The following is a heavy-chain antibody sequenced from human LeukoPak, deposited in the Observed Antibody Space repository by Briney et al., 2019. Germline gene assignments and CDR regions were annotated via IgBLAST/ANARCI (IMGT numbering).Heavy chain of an antibody. CDR2: IIPIFGTA. D-gene: IGHD6-19*01. V-gene: IGHV1-69*13. CDR3: ARGGSGWYWGLDI. Sequence: ASVKVSCKASEGTFSRYAISWVRQGPGQGLEWMGGIIPIFGTANYAQKFQGRVTITADESTSTAYMELSSLRSEDTAVYYCARGGSGWYWGLDIWGQGTMVTVSS. J-gene: IGHJ3*02. CDR1: EGTFSRYA.